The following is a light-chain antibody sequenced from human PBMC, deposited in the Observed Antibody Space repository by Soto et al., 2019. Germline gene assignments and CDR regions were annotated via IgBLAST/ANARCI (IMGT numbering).Light chain of an antibody. V-gene: IGLV4-69*01. J-gene: IGLJ2*01. Sequence: QPVLTQSPSASASLGASVKLTCTLSRGHSDYGIAWHQQQPDKGPRYLMKLNRDGSHNKGDAIPDRFSGSNSGAERYLIISSLQSDDEADYYCQTWDTVVVFGGGTKVTVL. CDR3: QTWDTVVV. CDR2: LNRDGSH. CDR1: RGHSDYG.